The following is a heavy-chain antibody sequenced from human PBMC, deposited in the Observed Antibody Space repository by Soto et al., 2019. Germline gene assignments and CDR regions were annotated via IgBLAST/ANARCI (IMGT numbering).Heavy chain of an antibody. CDR3: AREVYCGGDWTCHTRLYGMDV. Sequence: SETLSLTCTVSGGSISSGDYYWSWIRQPPGKGLEWIGYIYYSGSTYYNPSLKSRVTISVDTSKNQFSLKLSSVTAADTAVYYCAREVYCGGDWTCHTRLYGMDVWGQGTTVTVSS. V-gene: IGHV4-30-4*01. CDR2: IYYSGST. CDR1: GGSISSGDYY. J-gene: IGHJ6*02. D-gene: IGHD2-21*01.